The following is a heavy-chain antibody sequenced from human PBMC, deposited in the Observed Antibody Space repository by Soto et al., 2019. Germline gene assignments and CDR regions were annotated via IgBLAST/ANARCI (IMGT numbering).Heavy chain of an antibody. CDR1: GFTFSSYA. J-gene: IGHJ6*02. CDR3: AKDFKFVSMWQQLVRGRAYYYYYYGMDV. V-gene: IGHV3-23*01. CDR2: ISGSGGST. D-gene: IGHD6-13*01. Sequence: HPGGSLRLSCAASGFTFSSYAMSWVRQAPGKGLEWVSAISGSGGSTYYADSVKGRFTISRDNSKNTLYLQMNSLRAEDTAVYYCAKDFKFVSMWQQLVRGRAYYYYYYGMDVWGQGTTVTVSS.